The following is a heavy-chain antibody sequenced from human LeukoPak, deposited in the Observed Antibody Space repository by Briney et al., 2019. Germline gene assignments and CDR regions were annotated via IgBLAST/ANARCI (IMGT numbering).Heavy chain of an antibody. Sequence: SETLSLTCRVSGASVSNYYWSWIRQSPGKGLEWIGFFHYSGSTNYNPSLNSRITTSIDTSMNQLSLTLVSVTAADTAVYFCARHHDGGPKLRLDFWGLGVLVTVSS. CDR2: FHYSGST. CDR1: GASVSNYY. CDR3: ARHHDGGPKLRLDF. D-gene: IGHD2-15*01. J-gene: IGHJ4*02. V-gene: IGHV4-59*08.